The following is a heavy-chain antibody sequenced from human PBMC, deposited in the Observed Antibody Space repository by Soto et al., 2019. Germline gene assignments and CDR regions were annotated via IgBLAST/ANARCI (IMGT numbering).Heavy chain of an antibody. V-gene: IGHV1-18*01. J-gene: IGHJ6*02. Sequence: ASVKVSCKASGYTFTSYGISWVRQAPGQGLEWMGWISAYNGNTNYAQKLQGRVTMTTDTSTSTAYMELRSLRPDDTAVYYCARDIAAAGYYYGMDVWGQGTTVTVSS. CDR3: ARDIAAAGYYYGMDV. CDR2: ISAYNGNT. CDR1: GYTFTSYG. D-gene: IGHD6-13*01.